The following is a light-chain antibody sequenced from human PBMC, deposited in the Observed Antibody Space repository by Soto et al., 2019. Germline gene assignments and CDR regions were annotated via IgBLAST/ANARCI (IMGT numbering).Light chain of an antibody. Sequence: EIVLTQSPGTLSLSPGERATLSCRASQSVASNYLGWYQQKPGQAPRLLIYDVSNRATGIPARFSGSGSGTDFTLTISSLEPEDFAVYYCQQRYNWPRTFGQGTKVDIK. CDR1: QSVASNY. J-gene: IGKJ1*01. CDR2: DVS. CDR3: QQRYNWPRT. V-gene: IGKV3-11*01.